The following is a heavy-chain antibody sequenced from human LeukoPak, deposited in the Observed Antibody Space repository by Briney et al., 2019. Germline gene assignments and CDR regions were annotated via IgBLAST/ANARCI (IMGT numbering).Heavy chain of an antibody. D-gene: IGHD6-19*01. V-gene: IGHV3-23*01. Sequence: GGSLRLSCAASGFTFSSYAMSWVRQAPGKGLEWVSAIINGGGSTYYADSVKGRFTIFRDNSKNTLYLQMNSLGAEDTAVYYCARASGWSAYYYMDVWGKGTTVTVSS. CDR1: GFTFSSYA. CDR3: ARASGWSAYYYMDV. J-gene: IGHJ6*03. CDR2: IINGGGST.